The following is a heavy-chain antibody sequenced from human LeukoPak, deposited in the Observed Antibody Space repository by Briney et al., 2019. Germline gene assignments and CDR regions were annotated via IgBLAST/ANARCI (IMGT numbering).Heavy chain of an antibody. J-gene: IGHJ5*02. D-gene: IGHD3-10*01. V-gene: IGHV3-21*01. CDR2: ISSSSSYI. CDR1: GFTFNSYS. Sequence: GGSLRLSCAASGFTFNSYSMNWVRQAPGKGLEWVSSISSSSSYIYYADSVKGRFTISRDNAKNSLYLQMNSLRAEDTAVYYCARKAYYYGSGSWRGFDPWGQGTLVTVSS. CDR3: ARKAYYYGSGSWRGFDP.